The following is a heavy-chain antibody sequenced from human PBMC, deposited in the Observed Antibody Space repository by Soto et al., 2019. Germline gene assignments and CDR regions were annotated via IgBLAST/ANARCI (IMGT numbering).Heavy chain of an antibody. Sequence: PGGSLRLSCAASGFTFSSYGMHWVRQAPGKGLEWVAVIWYDGSNKYYADSVKGRFTISRDNSKNTLYLQMNSLRSEDTAVYYCASGRGYSGYDPYFWGQGTLVTVSS. J-gene: IGHJ4*02. V-gene: IGHV3-30*02. D-gene: IGHD5-12*01. CDR2: IWYDGSNK. CDR1: GFTFSSYG. CDR3: ASGRGYSGYDPYF.